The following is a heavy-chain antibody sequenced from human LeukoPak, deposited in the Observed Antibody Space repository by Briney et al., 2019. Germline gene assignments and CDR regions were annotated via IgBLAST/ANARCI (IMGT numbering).Heavy chain of an antibody. J-gene: IGHJ4*02. Sequence: GGPLRLFCTASGFVFGEHGMTWVRQAPGKGLEWVSGINWCGKSTSYGDPVRGRFTISRDNAKNSLSPQMDSLRAEDTALYYCARAPITSPFYFDYWGQGTLVTVSS. CDR1: GFVFGEHG. CDR2: INWCGKST. D-gene: IGHD2-2*01. V-gene: IGHV3-20*04. CDR3: ARAPITSPFYFDY.